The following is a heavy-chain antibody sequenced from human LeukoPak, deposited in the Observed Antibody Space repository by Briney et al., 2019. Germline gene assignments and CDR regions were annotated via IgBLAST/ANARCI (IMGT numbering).Heavy chain of an antibody. V-gene: IGHV3-11*01. CDR1: GFTFSDYY. J-gene: IGHJ4*02. CDR3: AKDGNWARFED. CDR2: ISSADSII. D-gene: IGHD7-27*01. Sequence: GGSLRLSCAASGFTFSDYYMSWIRQAPGKGLEWVSYISSADSIIYYADSVKGRFTISRDNSKNMVWLQINSPTAEDTATYYCAKDGNWARFEDWGQGTLVTVSS.